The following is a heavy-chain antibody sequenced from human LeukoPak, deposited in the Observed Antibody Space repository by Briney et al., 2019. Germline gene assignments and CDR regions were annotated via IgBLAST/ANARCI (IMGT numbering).Heavy chain of an antibody. V-gene: IGHV7-4-1*02. CDR1: GYTFTDYA. D-gene: IGHD5-18*01. CDR3: ARDPTRTRSYGYLDY. J-gene: IGHJ4*02. CDR2: INTNTGNP. Sequence: GASVKVSCKASGYTFTDYAMHWVRQAPGQGLEWMGWINTNTGNPTYAQGFTGRFVFSLDTSVSTAYLQISSLKAEDTAVYYCARDPTRTRSYGYLDYWGQGTLVTVSS.